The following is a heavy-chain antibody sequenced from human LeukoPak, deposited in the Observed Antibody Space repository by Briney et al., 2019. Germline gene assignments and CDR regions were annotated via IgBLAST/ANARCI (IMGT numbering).Heavy chain of an antibody. J-gene: IGHJ6*02. CDR3: ARDRYCSGTSCYSFYYYGMDV. D-gene: IGHD2-2*01. CDR2: ISAYNGNT. V-gene: IGHV1-18*01. CDR1: GYTFTSYG. Sequence: GASVKVSCKASGYTFTSYGISWVRQAPGQGLEWMGWISAYNGNTNYAQKLQGRVTMTTDTSTSTAYMELRSLRSDDTAVYYCARDRYCSGTSCYSFYYYGMDVWGQGTTVTVSS.